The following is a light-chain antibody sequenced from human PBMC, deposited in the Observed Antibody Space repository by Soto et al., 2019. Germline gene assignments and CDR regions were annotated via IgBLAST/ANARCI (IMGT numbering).Light chain of an antibody. CDR3: QRSYSIPLA. J-gene: IGKJ3*01. CDR2: AAS. CDR1: QGINTH. Sequence: DILLPQSPSFLSASVGDSVTINCRASQGINTHLAWYQQGPGKAPKLQIYAASTLQSGVPPRFSGSGSVTGFTRTISSLQPEDFATYWCQRSYSIPLAFG. V-gene: IGKV1-39*01.